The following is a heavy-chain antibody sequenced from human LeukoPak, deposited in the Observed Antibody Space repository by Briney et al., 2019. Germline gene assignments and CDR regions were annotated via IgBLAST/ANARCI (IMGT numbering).Heavy chain of an antibody. CDR2: INQDGSER. Sequence: GGSLRLSCAVSGFTFKDNWMTWVRQGPGKGLEWVATINQDGSERNYVDSVKGRFTISRDNGKNSLYLQMNSLRAEDTAVYFCARDPAYYVFWTAYRCRFDPWGQGTLVTVSS. CDR3: ARDPAYYVFWTAYRCRFDP. CDR1: GFTFKDNW. V-gene: IGHV3-7*01. D-gene: IGHD3-3*01. J-gene: IGHJ5*02.